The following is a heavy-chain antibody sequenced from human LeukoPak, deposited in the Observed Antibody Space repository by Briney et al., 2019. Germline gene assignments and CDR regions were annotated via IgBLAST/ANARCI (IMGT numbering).Heavy chain of an antibody. CDR2: IHYSGSA. V-gene: IGHV4-39*07. J-gene: IGHJ4*02. D-gene: IGHD6-19*01. CDR1: GGSISSSSYY. CDR3: XRLSSGWNAYFDY. Sequence: SETLSLTCTVSGGSISSSSYYWGWIRQPPGKGLEWIGSIHYSGSAYYNSPLKSRVTISVDTSKNQFSLKLSSVTAADTAVYYCXRLSSGWNAYFDYWGQGTLVTVSS.